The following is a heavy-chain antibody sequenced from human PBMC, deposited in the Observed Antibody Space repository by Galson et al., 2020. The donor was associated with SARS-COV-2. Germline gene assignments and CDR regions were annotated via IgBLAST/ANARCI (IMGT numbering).Heavy chain of an antibody. CDR3: ARVGTRSGWKYYFDY. J-gene: IGHJ4*02. CDR2: INSDGSST. D-gene: IGHD6-19*01. CDR1: GFTFSSCW. V-gene: IGHV3-74*01. Sequence: TWGSLRLSCAASGFTFSSCWMHWVRQAPGKGLVWVSRINSDGSSTSYADSVKGRFTISRDNAKNTLYLQMNSLRAEDTAVYYCARVGTRSGWKYYFDYWGQGTLVTVSS.